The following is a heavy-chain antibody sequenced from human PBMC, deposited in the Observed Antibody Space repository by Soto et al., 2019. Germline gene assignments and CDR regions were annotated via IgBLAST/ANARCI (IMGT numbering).Heavy chain of an antibody. CDR1: GGTFSSYA. Sequence: QVQLVQSGAEVKKPGSSVKVSCKASGGTFSSYAISWVRQAPGQGLEWMGGIISIFGTANYAQKFQGRVTITADESTSTAYMELSSLRSEDTAVYYCARTPYCSGGSCYTIYYYGMDVWGQGTTVTVSS. CDR3: ARTPYCSGGSCYTIYYYGMDV. V-gene: IGHV1-69*01. D-gene: IGHD2-15*01. J-gene: IGHJ6*02. CDR2: IISIFGTA.